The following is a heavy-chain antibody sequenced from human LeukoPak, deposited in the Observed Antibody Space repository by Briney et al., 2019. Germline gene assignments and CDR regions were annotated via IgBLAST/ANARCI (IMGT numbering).Heavy chain of an antibody. Sequence: GGSLRLSCAAPGLTFSSHWMSWVRQAPGQGLEWVANISPDGDRENYVDSVKGRFSISRDNAKNSLFLQMHSLRAEDTAVYYCASKFPYCSGGSCALGGQGTLVTVSS. J-gene: IGHJ4*02. CDR2: ISPDGDRE. D-gene: IGHD2-15*01. V-gene: IGHV3-7*01. CDR3: ASKFPYCSGGSCAL. CDR1: GLTFSSHW.